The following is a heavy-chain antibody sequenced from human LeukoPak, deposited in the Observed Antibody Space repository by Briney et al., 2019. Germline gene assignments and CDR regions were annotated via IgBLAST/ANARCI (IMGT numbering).Heavy chain of an antibody. J-gene: IGHJ4*02. V-gene: IGHV3-21*06. Sequence: GGSLRLSCSASGFTFSSYNMNWVRQSPGKGLEWVSGISSWSSYIYYADSVKGRFTISRDNVKNSLYLQMNSLRAEDTAVYYCARDLKETAMGESAHHYWGQGTLVTVSS. CDR3: ARDLKETAMGESAHHY. D-gene: IGHD5-18*01. CDR1: GFTFSSYN. CDR2: ISSWSSYI.